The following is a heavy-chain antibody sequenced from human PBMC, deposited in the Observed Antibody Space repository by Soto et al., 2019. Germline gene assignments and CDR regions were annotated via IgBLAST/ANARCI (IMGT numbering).Heavy chain of an antibody. CDR1: GGSFSGYY. Sequence: QVQLQQWGAGLLKPSETLSLTCAVYGGSFSGYYWSWIRQPPGKGLEWNGEINHSGSTNYNPSLKSRVTISVDTSKNQFSLNLTSVTAADTAVYYCARRSGYYDFWSGYYTGHYWGQGTLVTVSS. D-gene: IGHD3-3*01. J-gene: IGHJ4*02. CDR2: INHSGST. V-gene: IGHV4-34*01. CDR3: ARRSGYYDFWSGYYTGHY.